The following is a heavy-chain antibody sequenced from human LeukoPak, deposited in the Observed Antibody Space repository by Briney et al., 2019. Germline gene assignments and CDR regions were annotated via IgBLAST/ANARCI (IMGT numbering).Heavy chain of an antibody. CDR1: GFTFSSYA. J-gene: IGHJ5*02. CDR2: ISGSGGST. CDR3: AKGSSSHYGDYYNWFDP. D-gene: IGHD4-17*01. Sequence: GSLRLSCAASGFTFSSYAMSWVRQAPGKGLEWVSAISGSGGSTYYADSVKGRFTISRDNSKNTLYLQMNSLRAEDTAVYYCAKGSSSHYGDYYNWFDPWGQGTLVTVSS. V-gene: IGHV3-23*01.